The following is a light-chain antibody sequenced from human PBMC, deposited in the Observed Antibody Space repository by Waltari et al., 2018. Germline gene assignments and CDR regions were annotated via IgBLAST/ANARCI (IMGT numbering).Light chain of an antibody. CDR2: DVS. CDR3: SSYTGSSTLVV. CDR1: SSDVGGYNY. Sequence: QSALTPPASVSGSPGQSIPISCPGTSSDVGGYNYVSWYQQHPGKAPKLMLYDVSARPSGVSSRFSGSKYGNTASLIISGLQAEDEADYYCSSYTGSSTLVVFGGGTKLTVL. J-gene: IGLJ2*01. V-gene: IGLV2-14*03.